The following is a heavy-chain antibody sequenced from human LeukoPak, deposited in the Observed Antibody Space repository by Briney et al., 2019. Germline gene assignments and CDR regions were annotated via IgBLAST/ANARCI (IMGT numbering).Heavy chain of an antibody. CDR2: ISSSSSTI. J-gene: IGHJ4*02. Sequence: GGSLRLSCAASGFTFSSYSMNWVRQAPGKGLEWVSYISSSSSTIYYADSVKGRFTISRDNAKNSLYLQMNSLRAEDTAVYYCARDRKQWLVPLDYWGQGTLVTVSS. CDR1: GFTFSSYS. D-gene: IGHD6-19*01. CDR3: ARDRKQWLVPLDY. V-gene: IGHV3-48*01.